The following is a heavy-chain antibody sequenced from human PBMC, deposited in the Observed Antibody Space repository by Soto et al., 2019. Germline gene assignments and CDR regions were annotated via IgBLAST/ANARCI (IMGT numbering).Heavy chain of an antibody. CDR1: GGSISSGDYY. J-gene: IGHJ4*02. Sequence: QVQLQESGPGLVKPSQTLSLTCTVSGGSISSGDYYWSWIRQPPGKGLEWIGYIYYSGSTYYNPSLKSRVTISVDTSKNQFSLKLSSVTAADTAVYYCARRMVQQQLTPSFTLSSDYFDYWGQGTLVTVSS. CDR2: IYYSGST. V-gene: IGHV4-30-4*01. CDR3: ARRMVQQQLTPSFTLSSDYFDY. D-gene: IGHD6-13*01.